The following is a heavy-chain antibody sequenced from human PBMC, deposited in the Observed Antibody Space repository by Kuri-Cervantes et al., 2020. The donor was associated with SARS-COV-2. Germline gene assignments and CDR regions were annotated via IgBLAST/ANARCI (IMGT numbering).Heavy chain of an antibody. CDR2: ISYDGSNK. CDR3: ARGMGAGATSWSFDY. J-gene: IGHJ4*02. D-gene: IGHD1-26*01. CDR1: GFTFSSYA. V-gene: IGHV3-30-3*01. Sequence: GGSLRLSCAASGFTFSSYAMHWVRQAPGKGLEWVAAISYDGSNKYYADSVKGRFTISRDNSKNTLYLQMNSLRAEDTAVYYCARGMGAGATSWSFDYWGQGTLVTVSS.